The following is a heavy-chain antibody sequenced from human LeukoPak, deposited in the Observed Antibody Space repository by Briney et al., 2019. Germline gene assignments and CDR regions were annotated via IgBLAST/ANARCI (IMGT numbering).Heavy chain of an antibody. Sequence: GGSLRLSCAASGFTFSSYGMHWVRQAPGKGLEWVSIISRTSEGIFYADSVKGRFTISRDNAKNSLYLQMNGLRAEDTAAYYCARGATDTTRWFDPWGQGTLVTVSS. J-gene: IGHJ5*02. D-gene: IGHD1-7*01. CDR1: GFTFSSYG. CDR3: ARGATDTTRWFDP. V-gene: IGHV3-21*01. CDR2: ISRTSEGI.